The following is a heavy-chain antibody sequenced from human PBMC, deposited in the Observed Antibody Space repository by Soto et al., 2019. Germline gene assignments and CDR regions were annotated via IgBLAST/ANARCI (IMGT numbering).Heavy chain of an antibody. CDR3: ARGAPLPLELWFGESHFDY. J-gene: IGHJ4*02. CDR1: GFTFSAYW. V-gene: IGHV3-74*01. CDR2: ISGDGTGQ. Sequence: DVQLVESGGGLVQPGGSLRLSCVASGFTFSAYWMHWVHQVPGKGLVWVSRISGDGTGQQYADSVKGRFTISRDNAKDTLYLQMNSLTTEDTAVYYCARGAPLPLELWFGESHFDYWGQGTLVTVSS. D-gene: IGHD3-10*01.